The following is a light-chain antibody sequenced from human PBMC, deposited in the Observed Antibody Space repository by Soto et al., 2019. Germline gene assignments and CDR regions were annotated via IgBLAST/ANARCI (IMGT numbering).Light chain of an antibody. Sequence: EIVFTQSPATLSSFPGDRVTLSCRASQAVNTRLAWYQHKPGQAPRLLIYLASNRAAGVPARFSGSGSETDFTLTISRLEPEDFAVYYCQQYGSSRTFGQGTKVDIK. CDR1: QAVNTR. J-gene: IGKJ1*01. CDR2: LAS. V-gene: IGKV3-20*01. CDR3: QQYGSSRT.